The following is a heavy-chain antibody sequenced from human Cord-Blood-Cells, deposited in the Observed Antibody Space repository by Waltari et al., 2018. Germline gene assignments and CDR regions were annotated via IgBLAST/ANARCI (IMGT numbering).Heavy chain of an antibody. D-gene: IGHD7-27*01. Sequence: EVQLVQSGAEVKKPGESLKISCKGSGYSFTSYWIGWVRQMPGKGLEWLGIIYPGNSDTSNSPSFQGKVTISADKSISTAYLQWSSLKASDTAMYYCASALGMVHDAFDIWGQGTMVTVSS. CDR2: IYPGNSDT. CDR1: GYSFTSYW. V-gene: IGHV5-51*01. J-gene: IGHJ3*02. CDR3: ASALGMVHDAFDI.